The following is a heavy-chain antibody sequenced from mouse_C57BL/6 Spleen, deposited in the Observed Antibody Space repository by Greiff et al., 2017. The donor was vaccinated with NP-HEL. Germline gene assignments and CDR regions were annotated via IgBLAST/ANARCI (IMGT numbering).Heavy chain of an antibody. CDR3: ARGDYLYYFDY. J-gene: IGHJ2*01. CDR2: INPYNGDT. Sequence: EVQLQQSGPELVKPGDSVKISCKASGYSFTGYFMNWVMQSHGKSLEWIGRINPYNGDTFYNQKFKGKATLTVDKSSSTAHMELRSLTSEDSAVYYCARGDYLYYFDYWGQGTTLTVSS. D-gene: IGHD2-4*01. CDR1: GYSFTGYF. V-gene: IGHV1-20*01.